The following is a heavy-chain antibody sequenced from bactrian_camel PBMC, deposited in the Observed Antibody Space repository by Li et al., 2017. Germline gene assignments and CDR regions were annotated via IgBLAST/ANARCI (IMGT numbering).Heavy chain of an antibody. D-gene: IGHD2*01. J-gene: IGHJ6*01. CDR2: IATGSGNT. CDR1: GSTHMRQFC. V-gene: IGHV3S63*01. Sequence: QVQLVESGGGSVQAGGSLRLSCLASGSTHMRQFCMAWFRQAPGKEREGVARIATGSGNTYCADSVKGRFTISQDNAKNTVYLQMNSLKPEDTAMYYCAARGPYCYTKLSVRDFTYWGQGTQVTVS. CDR3: AARGPYCYTKLSVRDFTY.